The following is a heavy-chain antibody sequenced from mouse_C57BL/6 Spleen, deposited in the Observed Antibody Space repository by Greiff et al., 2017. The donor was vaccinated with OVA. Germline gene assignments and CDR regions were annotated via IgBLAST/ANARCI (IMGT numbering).Heavy chain of an antibody. CDR1: GFTFSSSA. CDR2: ISSGGDYI. D-gene: IGHD2-10*01. J-gene: IGHJ4*01. CDR3: TREGLLGYYAMDY. Sequence: DVKLVESGEGLVKPGGSLTLSCAASGFTFSSSAMSWVRQTPEKRLEWVAYISSGGDYIYYAANAKGRYHISRDNDRNTLYLQMSSLKSEDTAMYYCTREGLLGYYAMDYWGQGTSVTVSS. V-gene: IGHV5-9-1*02.